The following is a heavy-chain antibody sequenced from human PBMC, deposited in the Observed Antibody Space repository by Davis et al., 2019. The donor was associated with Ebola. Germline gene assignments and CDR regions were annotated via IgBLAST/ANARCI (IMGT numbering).Heavy chain of an antibody. V-gene: IGHV4-59*08. J-gene: IGHJ4*02. Sequence: MPSETLSSTCTVPGGSISPYYWSWTGQPPGRGREWIGYIYYSGSTKYNLSLKGRVALSVDTSKNMFSLKLSAVTAADTAVYYCARSYGAAPFDYWGQGTLVTVSS. D-gene: IGHD4/OR15-4a*01. CDR3: ARSYGAAPFDY. CDR2: IYYSGST. CDR1: GGSISPYY.